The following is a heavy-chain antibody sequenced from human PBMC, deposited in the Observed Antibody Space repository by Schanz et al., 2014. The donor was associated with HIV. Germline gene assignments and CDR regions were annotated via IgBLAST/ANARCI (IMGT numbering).Heavy chain of an antibody. V-gene: IGHV3-74*02. D-gene: IGHD4-17*01. CDR2: INSNEGTT. J-gene: IGHJ6*02. Sequence: ARLVESGGGVVRPGRSLRLSCAASGFDFGVYGMHWVRQAPGKGLVWVSRINSNEGTTDYADSVKGRFTISRDNAKNTLYLQMNSLRAEDTAVYYCVRLMSSDYDFYHYGMDVWGQGTTVIVSS. CDR1: GFDFGVYG. CDR3: VRLMSSDYDFYHYGMDV.